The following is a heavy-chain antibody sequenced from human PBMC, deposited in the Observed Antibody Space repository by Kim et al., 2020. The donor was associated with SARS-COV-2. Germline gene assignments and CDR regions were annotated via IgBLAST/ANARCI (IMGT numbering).Heavy chain of an antibody. D-gene: IGHD1-1*01. CDR3: ARALDGVSGFLDDY. CDR2: INPYNYNT. V-gene: IGHV1-18*01. CDR1: GYTFSSYG. J-gene: IGHJ4*02. Sequence: ASVKVSCKASGYTFSSYGFTWVRQAPGQGLEWMGSINPYNYNTNYAQRLQGRVTMTTDTSTSTAYMELRSLRSDDTAVYYCARALDGVSGFLDDYWGQGTLVTVSS.